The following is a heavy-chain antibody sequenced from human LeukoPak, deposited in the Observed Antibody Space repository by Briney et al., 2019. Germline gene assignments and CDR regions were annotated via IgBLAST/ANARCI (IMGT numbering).Heavy chain of an antibody. CDR3: ARRGPSHTILGVVRGYYYYYMDV. Sequence: SETLSLTCTVSGYSISSGYYWGWIRQPPGKGLEWIGSIYHSGSTYYNPSLKSRVTISVDTSKNQFSLKLSSVTAADTAVYYCARRGPSHTILGVVRGYYYYYMDVWGKGTTVTVSS. V-gene: IGHV4-38-2*02. CDR2: IYHSGST. D-gene: IGHD3-3*01. CDR1: GYSISSGYY. J-gene: IGHJ6*03.